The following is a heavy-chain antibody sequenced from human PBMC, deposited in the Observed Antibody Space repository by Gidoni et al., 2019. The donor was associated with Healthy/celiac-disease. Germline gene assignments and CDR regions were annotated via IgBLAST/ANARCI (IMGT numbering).Heavy chain of an antibody. CDR1: GYTFTSYG. D-gene: IGHD4-17*01. V-gene: IGHV1-18*01. Sequence: QVQLVQSGAEVKKPGASVKVSCKASGYTFTSYGISWVRQAPGQGLEWMGWISAYNGNTNYAQKLQGRVTMTTDTSTSTAYMELRRLRSDDTAVYYCARDQCGYGDYAGFGAFDIWGQGTMVTVSS. J-gene: IGHJ3*02. CDR3: ARDQCGYGDYAGFGAFDI. CDR2: ISAYNGNT.